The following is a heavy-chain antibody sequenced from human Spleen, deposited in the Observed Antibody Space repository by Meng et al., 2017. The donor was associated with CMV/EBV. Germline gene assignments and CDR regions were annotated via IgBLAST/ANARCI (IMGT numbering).Heavy chain of an antibody. CDR3: ARDYDSSGYYSD. CDR1: GFTFSDYY. CDR2: ISSSSSYT. Sequence: QVQVVESGGGLVKPGGSLRLSCAASGFTFSDYYMSWIRQAPGKGLEWVSYISSSSSYTNYADSVKGRFTISRDNSKNTLYLQMNSLRAEDTAVYYCARDYDSSGYYSDWGQGTLVTVSS. J-gene: IGHJ4*02. V-gene: IGHV3-11*05. D-gene: IGHD3-22*01.